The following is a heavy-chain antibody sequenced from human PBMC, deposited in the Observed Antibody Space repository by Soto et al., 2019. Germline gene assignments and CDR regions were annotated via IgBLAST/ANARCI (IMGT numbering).Heavy chain of an antibody. CDR3: MTDRVSFGDYVPSNYYCGMDI. J-gene: IGHJ6*02. D-gene: IGHD4-17*01. V-gene: IGHV3-15*01. CDR2: IKSSPDGGTT. Sequence: EVQLVESGGGMVKPGGSLRLSCAASGFTFSHAWMTWVRQAPGKGLEWVGRIKSSPDGGTTDYAAPVKGSFTISRDDSKNALYLKMNGVKPEDTAVYYCMTDRVSFGDYVPSNYYCGMDIWGRGTTVTVCS. CDR1: GFTFSHAW.